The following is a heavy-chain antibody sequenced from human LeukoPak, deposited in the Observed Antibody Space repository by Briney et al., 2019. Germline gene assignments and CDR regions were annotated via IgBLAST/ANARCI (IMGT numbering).Heavy chain of an antibody. CDR1: GGSISSFY. J-gene: IGHJ5*02. V-gene: IGHV4-59*13. D-gene: IGHD1-26*01. Sequence: SETLSLTCTVSGGSISSFYWSWIRQPPGKGLEWIGYMYYGGSPNYNPSLKSRVITSLDTSKNQFSLKLNSVTTADTAVYYCVTGRYSYGWYDHWGQGILVTVSS. CDR2: MYYGGSP. CDR3: VTGRYSYGWYDH.